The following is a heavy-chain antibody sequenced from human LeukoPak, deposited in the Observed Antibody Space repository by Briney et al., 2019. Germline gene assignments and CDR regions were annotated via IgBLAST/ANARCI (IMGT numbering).Heavy chain of an antibody. V-gene: IGHV3-66*01. J-gene: IGHJ4*02. Sequence: GGSLRLSCAASEFTVSSNYLSWVRQAPGKGLEWVSIIYSDGTTYYADSVKGRFTTSTDNPKDTLYLQMNSLRAEDTAVYYCARDQLDADYWGQGTLVTVSS. D-gene: IGHD1-1*01. CDR2: IYSDGTT. CDR3: ARDQLDADY. CDR1: EFTVSSNY.